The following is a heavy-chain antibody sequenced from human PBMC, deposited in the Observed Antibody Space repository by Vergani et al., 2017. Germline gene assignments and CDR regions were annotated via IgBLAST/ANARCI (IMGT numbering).Heavy chain of an antibody. CDR1: GYSFTSYW. CDR2: IDPSDSYT. V-gene: IGHV5-10-1*01. CDR3: ARLHYSSVWSHYYYYGMDV. J-gene: IGHJ6*02. D-gene: IGHD6-19*01. Sequence: EVQLVQSGAEVKKPGESLRISCKGSGYSFTSYWISWVRQMPXKGLEWMGRIDPSDSYTNYSPSFQGHVTISADKSISTAYLRWCSLKASDTAMYYCARLHYSSVWSHYYYYGMDVWSQGTTVSVPS.